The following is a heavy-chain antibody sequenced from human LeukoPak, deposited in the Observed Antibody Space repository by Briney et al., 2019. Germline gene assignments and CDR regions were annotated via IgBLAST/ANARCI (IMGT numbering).Heavy chain of an antibody. J-gene: IGHJ5*02. V-gene: IGHV3-23*01. CDR2: ISGSGAST. CDR3: ARDDCSTTSCLGS. Sequence: HSGGSLRLSCLTSGFTFSTNAMSWVRQAPGKGLEWISGISGSGASTYYADSVTGRFTISRDDTRNTVYLQMNSLRAEDTALYYCARDDCSTTSCLGSWGQGTLVTVSS. CDR1: GFTFSTNA. D-gene: IGHD2-2*01.